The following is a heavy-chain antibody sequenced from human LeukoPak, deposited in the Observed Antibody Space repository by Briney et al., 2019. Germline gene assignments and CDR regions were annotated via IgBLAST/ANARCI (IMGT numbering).Heavy chain of an antibody. V-gene: IGHV1-2*02. D-gene: IGHD2-21*01. CDR2: INPSSGGT. CDR3: TRGRCWHGSYPDY. J-gene: IGHJ4*02. CDR1: EFTFTGYY. Sequence: ASVKVSCKASEFTFTGYYIYWVRQAPGQGLEWMGWINPSSGGTNYAQKFQARVTMTTDTSISTAYMELSSLRSDDTAVYYCTRGRCWHGSYPDYWGQGTLVTVSS.